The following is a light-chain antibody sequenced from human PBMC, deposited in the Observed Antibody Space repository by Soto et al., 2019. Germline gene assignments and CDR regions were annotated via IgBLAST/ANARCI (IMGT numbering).Light chain of an antibody. CDR1: QNIHTN. Sequence: EIVLTQSPATLSLSPGNHATLSCMAGQNIHTNLSLYQQKPGQSPRLLFYGESTGATGLPARFSGSGSGKEFTLTINSLQAEDCAVYYCQQYYNWLRPFGQVGLLAIK. CDR3: QQYYNWLRP. CDR2: GES. V-gene: IGKV3-15*01. J-gene: IGKJ5*01.